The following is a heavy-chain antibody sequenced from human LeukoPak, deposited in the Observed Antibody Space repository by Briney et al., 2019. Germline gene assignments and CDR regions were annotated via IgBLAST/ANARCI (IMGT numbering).Heavy chain of an antibody. CDR1: GGSISCGSYY. V-gene: IGHV4-61*02. Sequence: NTSETLSLTCTVSGGSISCGSYYWSWIRQPAGKGLEWIGRIYTSGSTNYNPSLKSRVTISVDTSKNQFSLKLSSVTAADTAVYYCARESITIFGVPPQGFDPWGQGTLVTVSS. CDR3: ARESITIFGVPPQGFDP. D-gene: IGHD3-3*01. CDR2: IYTSGST. J-gene: IGHJ5*02.